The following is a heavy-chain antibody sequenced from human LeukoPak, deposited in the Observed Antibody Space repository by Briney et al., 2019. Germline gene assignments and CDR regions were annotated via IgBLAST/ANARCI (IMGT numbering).Heavy chain of an antibody. Sequence: PGGSLRLSCAASGFTFSSYAIHWVRQAPGKGLEWVSYISSSGSTIYYADSVKGRFTISRDNAKNTLYLQMNSLRAEDTAVYYCARDLSYSFNYWGQGTRVTVSS. J-gene: IGHJ4*02. V-gene: IGHV3-48*04. CDR2: ISSSGSTI. CDR1: GFTFSSYA. CDR3: ARDLSYSFNY. D-gene: IGHD5-18*01.